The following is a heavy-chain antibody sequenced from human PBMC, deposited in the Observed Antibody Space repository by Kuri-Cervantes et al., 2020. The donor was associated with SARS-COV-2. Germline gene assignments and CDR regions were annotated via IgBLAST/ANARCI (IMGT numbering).Heavy chain of an antibody. J-gene: IGHJ6*02. CDR1: GFTFRSYA. CDR2: ISYDGSNK. CDR3: ARYRIQLWEDYYYYYGMDV. Sequence: GGSLRLSCAASGFTFRSYAMYWVRQAPGKGLEWVAVISYDGSNKYYADSVKGRFTISRDNSKNTLFLQMNSLRPEDTAVYYCARYRIQLWEDYYYYYGMDVWGQGTTVTVSS. D-gene: IGHD5-18*01. V-gene: IGHV3-30-3*01.